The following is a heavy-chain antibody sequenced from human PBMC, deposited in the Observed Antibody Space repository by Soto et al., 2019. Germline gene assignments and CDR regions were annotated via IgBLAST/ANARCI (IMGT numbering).Heavy chain of an antibody. Sequence: QVQLVESGGGFVKTSGSLTLACGGSGFTFSDYYMSWVRQAPGKGLEWVAYISSSGNTIYYADSVKVRFTISRDNANNSVFLQMSNLRAEDTALYFCAQMSSENYYDPVFSWGQGTLVTVSS. CDR1: GFTFSDYY. J-gene: IGHJ4*02. V-gene: IGHV3-11*01. CDR2: ISSSGNTI. CDR3: AQMSSENYYDPVFS. D-gene: IGHD3-22*01.